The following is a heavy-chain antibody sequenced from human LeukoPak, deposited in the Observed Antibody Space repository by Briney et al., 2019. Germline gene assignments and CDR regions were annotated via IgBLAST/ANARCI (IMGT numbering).Heavy chain of an antibody. Sequence: SETLSLTCTVSGGSISSGDYSWSWIRQPPGKGLEWIGYIYYSGSTYYNPSLKSRVTISVDTSKNQFSLKLSSVTAADTAVYYCARSATDYYDSSGHLFFDIWGQGTMVTVSS. J-gene: IGHJ3*02. CDR1: GGSISSGDYS. CDR3: ARSATDYYDSSGHLFFDI. CDR2: IYYSGST. D-gene: IGHD3-22*01. V-gene: IGHV4-30-4*01.